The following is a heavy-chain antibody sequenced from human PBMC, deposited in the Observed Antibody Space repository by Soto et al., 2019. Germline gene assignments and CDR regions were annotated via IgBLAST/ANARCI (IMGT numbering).Heavy chain of an antibody. CDR3: ARHSSWSSGWYFDY. V-gene: IGHV4-59*08. CDR1: GGSISSYY. CDR2: IYYSGST. Sequence: SETLSLTCTVSGGSISSYYWSWIRQPPGKGLEWIGYIYYSGSTNYNPSLKSRVTISVDTSKNQFSLKLSSVTAADTAVYYCARHSSWSSGWYFDYWGQGTLVTVSS. D-gene: IGHD6-19*01. J-gene: IGHJ4*02.